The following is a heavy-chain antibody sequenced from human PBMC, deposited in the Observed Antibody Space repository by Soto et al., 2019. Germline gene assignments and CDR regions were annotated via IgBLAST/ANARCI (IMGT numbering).Heavy chain of an antibody. CDR3: AIRERAAGTYCRFYP. CDR1: GGSLSTSSFH. J-gene: IGHJ5*02. V-gene: IGHV4-39*01. CDR2: IYYSGST. Sequence: PSETLSLTCTVSGGSLSTSSFHWGWIRQPPGKGLEWIGSIYYSGSTYYSPSLKSRVTISVDTSKNQFSLKLSSVTAADTAVYYCAIRERAAGTYCRFYPSTRGTLVIVS. D-gene: IGHD6-13*01.